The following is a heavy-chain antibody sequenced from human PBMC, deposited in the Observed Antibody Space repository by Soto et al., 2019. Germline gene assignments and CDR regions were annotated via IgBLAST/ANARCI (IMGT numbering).Heavy chain of an antibody. CDR3: ASAPYYYDSSGSGPPFDY. Sequence: SVKVSFKASAGTFSSYAISWVRQAPGQGLEWMGGIIPIFGTANYAQKFQGRVTITADESTSTAYMELSSLRSEDTAVYYCASAPYYYDSSGSGPPFDYWGQGTLVTVSS. J-gene: IGHJ4*02. CDR2: IIPIFGTA. V-gene: IGHV1-69*13. D-gene: IGHD3-22*01. CDR1: AGTFSSYA.